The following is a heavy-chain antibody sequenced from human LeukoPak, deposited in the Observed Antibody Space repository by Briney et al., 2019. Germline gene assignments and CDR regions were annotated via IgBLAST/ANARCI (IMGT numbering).Heavy chain of an antibody. Sequence: PGGSLRLSCAASGFTFSSYGMHWVRQAPGKGLEWVAVIWFDGSDKYYADSVKGRFTISRDNSKNTLYLQMNSLRAEDTAVYYCSRDYGGSYWYFDLWGRGTLVTVSS. CDR2: IWFDGSDK. CDR1: GFTFSSYG. D-gene: IGHD4-23*01. CDR3: SRDYGGSYWYFDL. J-gene: IGHJ2*01. V-gene: IGHV3-33*01.